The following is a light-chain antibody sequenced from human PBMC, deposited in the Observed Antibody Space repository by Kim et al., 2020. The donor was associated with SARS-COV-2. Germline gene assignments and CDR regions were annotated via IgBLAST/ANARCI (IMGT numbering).Light chain of an antibody. CDR2: GAS. CDR1: QSVSSSI. Sequence: EIVLTQSPGTLSLSPGERATLSCRASQSVSSSILAWYQQKPGQAPRLLIYGASSRATGIPDRFSGSGSGTDFTLTISRLEPEDFAAYCCLQDGGSLHTFGQGTKLEI. V-gene: IGKV3-20*01. CDR3: LQDGGSLHT. J-gene: IGKJ2*01.